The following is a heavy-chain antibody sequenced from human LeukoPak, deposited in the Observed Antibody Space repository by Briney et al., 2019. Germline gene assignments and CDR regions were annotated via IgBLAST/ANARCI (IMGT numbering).Heavy chain of an antibody. CDR2: INPTGGST. Sequence: ASVKVSCKASGYTFTSYYMHWVRQAPGQGLEWMGLINPTGGSTGYAQKFQGRVTMTRDMSTSTDYMELSSLRTEDTAIYYCARDNSVGDNAWWFDPWGQGTLVTVPS. CDR3: ARDNSVGDNAWWFDP. J-gene: IGHJ5*02. CDR1: GYTFTSYY. D-gene: IGHD1-26*01. V-gene: IGHV1-46*01.